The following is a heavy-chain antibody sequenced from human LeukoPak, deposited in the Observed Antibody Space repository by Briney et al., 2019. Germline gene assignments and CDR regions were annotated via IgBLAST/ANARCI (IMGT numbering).Heavy chain of an antibody. CDR1: GGSISYYY. Sequence: SETLSLTCTVSGGSISYYYWSWIRQPPGKGPEWIGYIYYSGSTNYNPSLKSRVTISVDTSKSQFSLKLSSVTAADTAVYYCARRGLGYGDHVSYFDYWGQGTLVTVSS. CDR3: ARRGLGYGDHVSYFDY. V-gene: IGHV4-59*08. D-gene: IGHD4-17*01. J-gene: IGHJ4*02. CDR2: IYYSGST.